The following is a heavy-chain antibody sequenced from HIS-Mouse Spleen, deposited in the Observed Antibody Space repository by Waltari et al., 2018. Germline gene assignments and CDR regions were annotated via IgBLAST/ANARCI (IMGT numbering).Heavy chain of an antibody. CDR3: ARDRYWYLDL. V-gene: IGHV3-7*01. J-gene: IGHJ2*01. CDR2: IKQDGSEK. Sequence: LSWVRQAPGKGLEWVANIKQDGSEKYYVDSVKGRFTISRDNAKNSLYLQMNSLRAEDTAVYYCARDRYWYLDLWGRGTLVTVSS.